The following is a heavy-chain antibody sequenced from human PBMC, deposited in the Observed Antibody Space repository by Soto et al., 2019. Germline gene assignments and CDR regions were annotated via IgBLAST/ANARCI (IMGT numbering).Heavy chain of an antibody. D-gene: IGHD4-17*01. J-gene: IGHJ4*02. CDR2: ISTDGSDK. V-gene: IGHV3-30-3*01. CDR3: AKPYGVHIRHFDY. Sequence: QVQLVESGGGVVQPGRSLRLSCAASGFTFSSLAMHWVRQTPGKGLEWVALISTDGSDKSYADSVEGRFTISRDNSKNTLFLQMNSLRADDTAVYYCAKPYGVHIRHFDYWGQGTLVTVSS. CDR1: GFTFSSLA.